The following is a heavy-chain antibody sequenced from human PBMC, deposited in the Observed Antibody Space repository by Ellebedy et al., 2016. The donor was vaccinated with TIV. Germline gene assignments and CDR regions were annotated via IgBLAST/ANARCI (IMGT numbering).Heavy chain of an antibody. V-gene: IGHV1-2*04. CDR3: ARGKDIVLIPATYGNFDY. J-gene: IGHJ4*02. CDR2: INHNSGST. CDR1: GYTFTGYD. Sequence: ASVKVSCKASGYTFTGYDMHWVRQAPGQGLEWMGWINHNSGSTNYAQKFQGWVTMTRDTSISTAYMELSRLRSDDTAVYYCARGKDIVLIPATYGNFDYWGQGTLVTVSS. D-gene: IGHD2-2*01.